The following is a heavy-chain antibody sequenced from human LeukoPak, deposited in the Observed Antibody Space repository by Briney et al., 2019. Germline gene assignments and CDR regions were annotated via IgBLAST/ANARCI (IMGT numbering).Heavy chain of an antibody. J-gene: IGHJ5*02. Sequence: GGSLRLSCAASGFTFDDYAMHWVRQAPGKGLEWVSGISWNSGSIGYADSVKGRFTISRDKAKNSLYLQMNSLRAEDTAVYYCAKDLGTWGQGTLVTVSS. D-gene: IGHD7-27*01. CDR2: ISWNSGSI. V-gene: IGHV3-9*01. CDR3: AKDLGT. CDR1: GFTFDDYA.